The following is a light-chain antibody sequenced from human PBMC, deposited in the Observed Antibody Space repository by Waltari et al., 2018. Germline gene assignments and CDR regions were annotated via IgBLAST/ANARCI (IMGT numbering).Light chain of an antibody. CDR2: EVT. CDR3: SSYTNSSTYV. V-gene: IGLV2-14*01. Sequence: QSALTQPASVSGSPGQSITIPCTGTNSDVGGYNYVSWYQQRPGKAPQLLVSEVTNRPSGVSNRFSGSKSDNTASLTISGLLAEDEADYYCSSYTNSSTYVFGTGTKVTVL. J-gene: IGLJ1*01. CDR1: NSDVGGYNY.